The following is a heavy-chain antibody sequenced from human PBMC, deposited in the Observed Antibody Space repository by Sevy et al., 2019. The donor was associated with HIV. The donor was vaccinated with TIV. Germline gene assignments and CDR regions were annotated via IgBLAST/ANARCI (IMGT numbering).Heavy chain of an antibody. CDR2: LSFGCGRI. V-gene: IGHV3-23*01. CDR1: GFNFNIYS. CDR3: AREGCTKPHDY. Sequence: GGSLRLSCVASGFNFNIYSFSWVRQAPGKGLEWVSTLSFGCGRINYADFVQGRFTISRDDSKKTLYLEMHSLRVEHTAVYYCAREGCTKPHDYWGQGTLVTVSS. D-gene: IGHD2-8*01. J-gene: IGHJ4*02.